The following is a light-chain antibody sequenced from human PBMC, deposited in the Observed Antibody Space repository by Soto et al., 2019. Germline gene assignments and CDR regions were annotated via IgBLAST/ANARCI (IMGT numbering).Light chain of an antibody. Sequence: EIVMTQSPATLSVSPGERATLSCRASQSVSSNLAWYQQKPGQAPRLLIYGASTRATGIPARFSGSGSGTEFILTINSLQSEDFAVYYCQHYNNWPPWTFGQGTKVEIK. CDR1: QSVSSN. J-gene: IGKJ1*01. CDR2: GAS. CDR3: QHYNNWPPWT. V-gene: IGKV3-15*01.